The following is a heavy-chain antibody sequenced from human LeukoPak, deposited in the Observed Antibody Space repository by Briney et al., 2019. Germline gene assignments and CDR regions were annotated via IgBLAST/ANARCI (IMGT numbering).Heavy chain of an antibody. CDR2: IYYSGST. CDR1: GGSISSYY. D-gene: IGHD5-12*01. CDR3: ARVSGYDWESFYDY. V-gene: IGHV4-59*01. J-gene: IGHJ4*02. Sequence: SETLSLTCTVSGGSISSYYWSWIRQPPGKGLEWLGYIYYSGSTNYNPSLKSRVTISVDTSKNQFSLTLSSVTAADTAMYYCARVSGYDWESFYDYWGQGGLVTVSS.